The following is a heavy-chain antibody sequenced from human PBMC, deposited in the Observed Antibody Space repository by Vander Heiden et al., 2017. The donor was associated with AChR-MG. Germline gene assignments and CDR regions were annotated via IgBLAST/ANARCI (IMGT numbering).Heavy chain of an antibody. CDR2: ISSSSSTI. CDR3: ARGNVVAVTDYGVDYYYGMDV. D-gene: IGHD6-19*01. CDR1: GFPFSRYN. V-gene: IGHV3-48*01. J-gene: IGHJ6*02. Sequence: EAQLVESGGGLVPPGGSLRLSCAASGFPFSRYNMNWVRQAPGKGLEWVSYISSSSSTIYYADSVQGRFTISRDNAKDSLYLQMNSLRAEDTAVYYCARGNVVAVTDYGVDYYYGMDVWGQGTTVIVS.